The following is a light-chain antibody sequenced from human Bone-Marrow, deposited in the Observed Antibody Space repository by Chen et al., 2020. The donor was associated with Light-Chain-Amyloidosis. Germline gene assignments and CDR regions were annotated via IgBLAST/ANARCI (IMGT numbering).Light chain of an antibody. CDR2: EVT. CDR1: SSDVGGDNH. V-gene: IGLV2-14*01. J-gene: IGLJ1*01. CDR3: NSYTITNTLV. Sequence: QSALTQPASVSGSPGQSITISCTGTSSDVGGDNHVSWYQQHPDKAPKLMIYEVTNQPSWVPDRFSGSKSDNTASLTISGLQTEDEADYFCNSYTITNTLVFGSGTRVTVL.